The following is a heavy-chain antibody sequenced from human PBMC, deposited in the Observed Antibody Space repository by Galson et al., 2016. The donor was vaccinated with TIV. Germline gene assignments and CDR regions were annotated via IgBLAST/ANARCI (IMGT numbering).Heavy chain of an antibody. J-gene: IGHJ4*01. CDR3: ARTSYTPMGY. D-gene: IGHD5-18*01. V-gene: IGHV1-69*13. CDR2: IIPGFGTV. CDR1: GGIFRNYA. Sequence: SVKVSCKASGGIFRNYAISWVRQAPGQGLEWIGEIIPGFGTVRYAQKFQARVTITADESATTSVMELSSLTSDDTAVYYCARTSYTPMGYWGQGTMVTVSS.